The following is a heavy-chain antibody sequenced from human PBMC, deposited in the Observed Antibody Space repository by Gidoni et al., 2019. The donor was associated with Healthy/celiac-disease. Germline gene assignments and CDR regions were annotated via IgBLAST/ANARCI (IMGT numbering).Heavy chain of an antibody. Sequence: ELQLVESGGGLAQPGGSLRLSCPASGFPFTSAWLSWSSTAPGKGLDWVANIKQDGSEKYYVDAVKGRLTICRDNAKNTLYLKMNSLRAEDTAVEYCAKEKTAYYDFWSGYYPEPFDYWGQGTLVTVSS. J-gene: IGHJ4*02. D-gene: IGHD3-3*01. CDR2: IKQDGSEK. CDR1: GFPFTSAW. CDR3: AKEKTAYYDFWSGYYPEPFDY. V-gene: IGHV3-7*04.